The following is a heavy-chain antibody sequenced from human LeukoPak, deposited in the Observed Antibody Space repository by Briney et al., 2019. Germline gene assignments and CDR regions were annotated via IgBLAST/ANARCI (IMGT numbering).Heavy chain of an antibody. Sequence: GGSLRLSCAASGFTFSSYSMNWVRQAPGKGLEWVSSISSSSSYIYYADSVKGRFTTSRDNAKNSLYLQMNSLRAEDTAVYYCAIVYSSGWNFDYWGQGTLVTVSS. D-gene: IGHD6-19*01. V-gene: IGHV3-21*01. CDR3: AIVYSSGWNFDY. J-gene: IGHJ4*02. CDR2: ISSSSSYI. CDR1: GFTFSSYS.